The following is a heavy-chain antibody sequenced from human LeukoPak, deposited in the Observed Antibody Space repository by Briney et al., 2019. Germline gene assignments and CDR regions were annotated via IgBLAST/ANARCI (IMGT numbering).Heavy chain of an antibody. CDR3: AKGTAAAFY. CDR1: GFTFSSYG. V-gene: IGHV3-30*18. CDR2: ISYDGSNK. Sequence: GGSLRLPCAASGFTFSSYGMHWVRQAPGKGLEWVAVISYDGSNKYYADSVKGRFTISRDNSKNMLYLQMNSLRAEDTAVYYCAKGTAAAFYWGQGTLVTVSS. D-gene: IGHD2-2*01. J-gene: IGHJ4*02.